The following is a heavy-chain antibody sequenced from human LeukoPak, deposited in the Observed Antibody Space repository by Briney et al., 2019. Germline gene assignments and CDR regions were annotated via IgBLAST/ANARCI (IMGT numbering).Heavy chain of an antibody. Sequence: GSLRLSCAASGFTFSSYAMHWVRQAPGKGLEWVAVISYDGSNKYYADSVKGRFTISRDNSKNTLYLQMNSLRAEDTAVYYCARSGSPLPVEFDYWGQATLVTVSS. V-gene: IGHV3-30-3*01. D-gene: IGHD1-26*01. CDR2: ISYDGSNK. CDR1: GFTFSSYA. J-gene: IGHJ4*02. CDR3: ARSGSPLPVEFDY.